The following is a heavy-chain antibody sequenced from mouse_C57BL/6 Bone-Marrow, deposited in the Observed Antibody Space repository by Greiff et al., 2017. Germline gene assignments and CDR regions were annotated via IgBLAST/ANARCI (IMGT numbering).Heavy chain of an antibody. D-gene: IGHD1-1*01. CDR1: GFNIKDYY. V-gene: IGHV14-1*01. CDR3: TTYGSSFYWYFDV. J-gene: IGHJ1*03. CDR2: IDPEDGDT. Sequence: VQLKQSGAELVRPGASVKLSCTASGFNIKDYYMHWVKQRPEQGLEWIGRIDPEDGDTEYAPKFQGKATMTADTSSNTAYLQLSSLTSEDTAVYYCTTYGSSFYWYFDVWGTGTTVTVSS.